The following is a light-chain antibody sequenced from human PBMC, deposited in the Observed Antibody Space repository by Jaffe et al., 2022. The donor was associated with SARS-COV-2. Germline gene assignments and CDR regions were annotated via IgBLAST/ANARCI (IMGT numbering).Light chain of an antibody. CDR2: GAS. J-gene: IGKJ2*01. V-gene: IGKV3-20*01. CDR1: QSVSSSS. CDR3: QHYGSSPRP. Sequence: VLTQSPGTLSLSPGERATLSCRASQSVSSSSLAWYQQKLGQPPRLLMYGASSRATGIPDRFSGSGSGTVFTLTISRLEPEDFAVYYCQHYGSSPRPFGQGTKLEIK.